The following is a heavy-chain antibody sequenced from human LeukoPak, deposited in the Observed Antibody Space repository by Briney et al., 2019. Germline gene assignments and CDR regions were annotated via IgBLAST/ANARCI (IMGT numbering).Heavy chain of an antibody. CDR3: AREGSSGWSDY. Sequence: SETLSLTCAVYGGSFSGYYWSWIRQPPGKGLEWIGEINHSGSTNYNPSLTSRVTISVDTSKNQFSLKLSSVTAADTAVYYCAREGSSGWSDYWGQGTLVTVSS. D-gene: IGHD6-19*01. V-gene: IGHV4-34*01. J-gene: IGHJ4*02. CDR2: INHSGST. CDR1: GGSFSGYY.